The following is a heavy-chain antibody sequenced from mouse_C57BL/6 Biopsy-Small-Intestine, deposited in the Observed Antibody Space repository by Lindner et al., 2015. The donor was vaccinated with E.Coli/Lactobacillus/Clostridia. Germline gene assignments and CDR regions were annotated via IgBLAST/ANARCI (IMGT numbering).Heavy chain of an antibody. CDR1: GYTFTGYW. V-gene: IGHV1-9*01. CDR3: ARRGAIYYDYFDY. J-gene: IGHJ2*01. CDR2: ILPGSGST. Sequence: VQLQESGAELMKPGASVKLSCKATGYTFTGYWIEWVKQRPGHGLEWIGEILPGSGSTNYNEKFKDKATFTADPSSNTAFMQLNSLTTEDSAICYCARRGAIYYDYFDYWGQGTTLTVSS. D-gene: IGHD2-4*01.